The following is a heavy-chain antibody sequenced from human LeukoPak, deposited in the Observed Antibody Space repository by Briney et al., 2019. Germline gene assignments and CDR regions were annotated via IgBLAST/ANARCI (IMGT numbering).Heavy chain of an antibody. J-gene: IGHJ4*02. CDR3: ARVPYSTPPLYYFDY. CDR2: IYYSGSA. Sequence: SETLSLTCTVSGGSISSSSYYWGWIRQPPGKGLEWIGSIYYSGSAYYNPSLKSRVTISVDTSKNQFSLKLSSVTAADTAVYYCARVPYSTPPLYYFDYWGQGALVTVSS. V-gene: IGHV4-39*07. CDR1: GGSISSSSYY. D-gene: IGHD6-13*01.